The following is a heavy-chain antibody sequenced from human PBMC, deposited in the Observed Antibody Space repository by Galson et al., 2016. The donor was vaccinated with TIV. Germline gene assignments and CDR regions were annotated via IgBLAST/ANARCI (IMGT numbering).Heavy chain of an antibody. D-gene: IGHD2-21*02. J-gene: IGHJ4*02. CDR2: IIPHVGIA. CDR1: GGTFSSNI. CDR3: ATFAACGGDCYYFDY. V-gene: IGHV1-69*10. Sequence: VKVSCKASGGTFSSNIINWIRRAPGQGLEWMGGIIPHVGIANYAQRLKGRVTITADKSTNTAYMELSSLRSEDTAMYYCATFAACGGDCYYFDYWGQGTLVTVSS.